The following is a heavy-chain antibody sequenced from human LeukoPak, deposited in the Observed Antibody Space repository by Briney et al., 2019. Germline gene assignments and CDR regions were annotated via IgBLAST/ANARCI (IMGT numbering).Heavy chain of an antibody. CDR3: ARGNIQFGELVLGDY. CDR2: IYPNSGGT. D-gene: IGHD3-10*01. Sequence: ASVKLSCKASGYTFTGYYIHWVRQAPGQGPEWLGWIYPNSGGTNYAQKLQGRVTMTRDTSITTAYMELSRLRSDDTAVYYCARGNIQFGELVLGDYWGQGTLVTVSS. V-gene: IGHV1-2*02. J-gene: IGHJ4*02. CDR1: GYTFTGYY.